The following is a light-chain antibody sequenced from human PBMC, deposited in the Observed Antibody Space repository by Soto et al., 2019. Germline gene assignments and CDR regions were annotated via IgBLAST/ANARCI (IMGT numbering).Light chain of an antibody. CDR1: QSVSSN. V-gene: IGKV3-15*01. CDR3: QHYNNWPPWT. CDR2: GAS. Sequence: EIVMTQSPATLSVSPGERATFSCRVSQSVSSNLAWYQQKPGQAPRLLIYGASIRATGIPARFSGSGSGTEFTLTISSLQSEDFAVYYCQHYNNWPPWTFGQGTKVDNK. J-gene: IGKJ1*01.